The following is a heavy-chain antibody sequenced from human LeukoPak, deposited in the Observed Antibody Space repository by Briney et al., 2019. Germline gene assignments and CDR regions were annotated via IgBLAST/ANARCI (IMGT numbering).Heavy chain of an antibody. J-gene: IGHJ6*02. CDR2: ISGSGGST. V-gene: IGHV3-23*01. CDR3: AKGDSRGYYYNMDV. Sequence: GGSLRLSCAASGFTFSSYSMNWVRQAPGKGLEWVSAISGSGGSTYYADSVKGRFTISRDNSKNTLYLQMNSLRADDTAVYYCAKGDSRGYYYNMDVWGQGTTVTVSS. D-gene: IGHD3-10*01. CDR1: GFTFSSYS.